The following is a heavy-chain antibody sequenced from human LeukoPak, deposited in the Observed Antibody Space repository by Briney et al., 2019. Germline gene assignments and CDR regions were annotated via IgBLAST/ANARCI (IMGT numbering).Heavy chain of an antibody. J-gene: IGHJ4*02. V-gene: IGHV3-23*01. CDR3: AKFRPNWNPAGSFFDY. CDR1: GFTFSSYA. D-gene: IGHD1-1*01. Sequence: GGSLRLSCAASGFTFSSYAMSWVRQAPGKGLEWVSAISGSGGSTYYADSVKGRFTISRDNSKNTLYLQMNSLRAEDTAVYYCAKFRPNWNPAGSFFDYWGQGTLVTVSS. CDR2: ISGSGGST.